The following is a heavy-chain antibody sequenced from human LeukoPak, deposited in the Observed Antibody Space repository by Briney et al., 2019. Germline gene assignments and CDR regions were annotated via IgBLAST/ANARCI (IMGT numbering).Heavy chain of an antibody. CDR2: INHSGST. D-gene: IGHD5-18*01. CDR1: GGSFSGYY. V-gene: IGHV4-34*01. Sequence: SETLSLTCAVYGGSFSGYYWSWIRQPPGKGLEWIGEINHSGSTNYNPSLKSRVTISVDTSKNQFSLKLSSVTAADTAVYYCARTKDTAMWALGYWGQGTLATVSS. CDR3: ARTKDTAMWALGY. J-gene: IGHJ4*02.